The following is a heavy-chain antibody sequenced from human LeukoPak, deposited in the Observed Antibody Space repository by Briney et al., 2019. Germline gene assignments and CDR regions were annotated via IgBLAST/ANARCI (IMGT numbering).Heavy chain of an antibody. Sequence: GGSLRLSCAASGFTVSSNYMSWVRQAPGKGLEWVSVIYSGGSTYYADSVKGRFTISRDNSRNTLYLQMNSLRAEDTAVYYCARVLGLNWFDPWGQGTLVTVFS. J-gene: IGHJ5*02. CDR3: ARVLGLNWFDP. V-gene: IGHV3-66*02. CDR1: GFTVSSNY. CDR2: IYSGGST. D-gene: IGHD5-12*01.